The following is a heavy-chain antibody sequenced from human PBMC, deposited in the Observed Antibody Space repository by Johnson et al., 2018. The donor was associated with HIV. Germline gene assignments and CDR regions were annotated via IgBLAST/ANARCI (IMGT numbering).Heavy chain of an antibody. CDR2: IRYDGNNK. D-gene: IGHD4-17*01. CDR3: AKDHDYGDAFDI. V-gene: IGHV3-30*02. J-gene: IGHJ3*02. Sequence: QVQLVESGGGVVQPGGSLRISCAASGVTFSSYGMHWVRQAPGKGLAGVAFIRYDGNNKYYADSVKGRFTISSDNSKNTLFLQMNSLRAEDTAVYYCAKDHDYGDAFDIWGQGTMVTVSS. CDR1: GVTFSSYG.